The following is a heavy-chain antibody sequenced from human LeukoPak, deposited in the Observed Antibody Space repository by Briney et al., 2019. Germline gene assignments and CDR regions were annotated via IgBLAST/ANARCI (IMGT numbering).Heavy chain of an antibody. CDR3: ARDWGYASGSPTFDY. V-gene: IGHV1-69*05. CDR2: IIPIFGTA. J-gene: IGHJ4*02. CDR1: GGTFSSYA. Sequence: ASVKVSCKASGGTFSSYAISWVRQAPGQGLEWMGGIIPIFGTANYAQKFQGRVTMTRDTSTSTVYMELSSLRSEDTAVYYCARDWGYASGSPTFDYWGQGTLVTVSS. D-gene: IGHD3-10*01.